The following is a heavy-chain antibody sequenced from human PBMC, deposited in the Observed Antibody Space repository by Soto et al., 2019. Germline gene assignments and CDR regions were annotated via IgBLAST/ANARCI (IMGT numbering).Heavy chain of an antibody. CDR1: GGSISSSNW. CDR3: ESGGIVGATKTDAFDI. D-gene: IGHD1-26*01. J-gene: IGHJ3*02. Sequence: SETLSLTCAVSGGSISSSNWWSWVRQPPGKGLEWIGEIYHSGSTNYNPSLKSRVTISVDKSKNQFSLKLSSVTAADTAVYYCESGGIVGATKTDAFDIWGQGTMVTVSS. CDR2: IYHSGST. V-gene: IGHV4-4*02.